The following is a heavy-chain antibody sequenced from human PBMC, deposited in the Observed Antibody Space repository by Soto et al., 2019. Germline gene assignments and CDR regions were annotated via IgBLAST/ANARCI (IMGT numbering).Heavy chain of an antibody. Sequence: QLQLQESGPGLVKPSETLSLTCTVSGGSLSSSSYYWGWIRQPPGKGLEWIGSIYYSGSTYYNPSIKSRVTISVDTSQNQCSLTLSSVTAADTAVYYCARQRSIYGSGSYRPLAYWGKGTLVTVSS. V-gene: IGHV4-39*01. CDR2: IYYSGST. CDR1: GGSLSSSSYY. CDR3: ARQRSIYGSGSYRPLAY. D-gene: IGHD3-10*01. J-gene: IGHJ4*02.